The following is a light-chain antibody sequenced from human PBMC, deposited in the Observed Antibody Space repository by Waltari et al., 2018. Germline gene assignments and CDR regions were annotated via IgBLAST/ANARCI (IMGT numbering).Light chain of an antibody. CDR2: DGS. CDR3: QQYDNLPRT. Sequence: DIQMTQSPSSLSASVGDRVTITCHARQDISNYLNWYQQKPGKAPKLLIYDGSNLETGGPSRFSGSRCGTDVTFTSSSLQPEEIATYYCQQYDNLPRTFGQGTKVEIK. CDR1: QDISNY. J-gene: IGKJ1*01. V-gene: IGKV1-33*01.